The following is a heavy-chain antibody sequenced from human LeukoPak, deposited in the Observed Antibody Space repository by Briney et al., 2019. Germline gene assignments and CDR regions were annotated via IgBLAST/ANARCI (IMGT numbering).Heavy chain of an antibody. CDR1: GFTFSGSA. CDR2: IRSKANSCAT. J-gene: IGHJ4*02. V-gene: IGHV3-73*01. CDR3: TRDWDLSTKQYKYYFDY. D-gene: IGHD1-1*01. Sequence: GGSLRLSCAASGFTFSGSAMHWVRQASGKGLEWVGRIRSKANSCATAYAASVKGRFTISRDDSKNTAYLQMNSLKTEDTAVYYCTRDWDLSTKQYKYYFDYWGQGTLVTVSS.